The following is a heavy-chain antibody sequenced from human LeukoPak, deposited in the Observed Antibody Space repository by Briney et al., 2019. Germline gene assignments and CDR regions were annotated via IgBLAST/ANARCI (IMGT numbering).Heavy chain of an antibody. CDR3: ASFNYSYGYFAY. CDR2: IIPILGIA. D-gene: IGHD5-18*01. CDR1: GGTFSSYA. Sequence: ASVKVSCKASGGTFSSYAISWVRQAPGQGLEWMGRIIPILGIANYAQEFQGRVTITADKSTSTAYMELSSLRSEDTAVYYCASFNYSYGYFAYWGQGTLVTVSS. J-gene: IGHJ4*02. V-gene: IGHV1-69*04.